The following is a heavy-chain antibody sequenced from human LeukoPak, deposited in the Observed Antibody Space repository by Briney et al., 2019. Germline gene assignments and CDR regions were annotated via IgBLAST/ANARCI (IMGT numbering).Heavy chain of an antibody. CDR2: ISGSGGST. J-gene: IGHJ4*02. Sequence: GGSLRLSCAASGLTFSSYAMSWVRQAPGKGLEWVSAISGSGGSTYYADSVKGRFTISRDNSKNTLYLQMNSLRAEDTAVYYCAKDLRIQRGYPLYFDYWGQGTLVTVSS. CDR3: AKDLRIQRGYPLYFDY. CDR1: GLTFSSYA. V-gene: IGHV3-23*01. D-gene: IGHD3-22*01.